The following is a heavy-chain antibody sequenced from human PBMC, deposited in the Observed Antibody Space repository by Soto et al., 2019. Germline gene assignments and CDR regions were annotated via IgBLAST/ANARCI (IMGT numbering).Heavy chain of an antibody. V-gene: IGHV3-23*01. D-gene: IGHD2-15*01. CDR2: ISGSGGST. J-gene: IGHJ4*02. CDR1: GFTFSSYA. Sequence: EVQLLESGGGLVQPGGSLRLSCAASGFTFSSYAMSWVRQAPGKGLEWVSAISGSGGSTYYADSVKGRFTISRDNSKNTLYLQMDSLRAEDTAVYYCAKDHALGRGSCYSDYWGQGTLVTVSS. CDR3: AKDHALGRGSCYSDY.